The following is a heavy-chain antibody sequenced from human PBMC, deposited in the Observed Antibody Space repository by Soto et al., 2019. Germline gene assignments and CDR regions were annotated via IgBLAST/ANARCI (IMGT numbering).Heavy chain of an antibody. D-gene: IGHD5-18*01. CDR1: GFTFSTYA. J-gene: IGHJ6*02. CDR2: ISYDGTNK. V-gene: IGHV3-30-3*01. Sequence: QVQLVESGGGVVQPGRSLRLSCAASGFTFSTYAMHWVRQAPGKGLEWVAVISYDGTNKYYADSVRGRFTISRDNSKNRLFLQMNNLRAEDTAVYYCAKDGGGYNYGYVMLDKYYYGMDVWGQGTTVTVSS. CDR3: AKDGGGYNYGYVMLDKYYYGMDV.